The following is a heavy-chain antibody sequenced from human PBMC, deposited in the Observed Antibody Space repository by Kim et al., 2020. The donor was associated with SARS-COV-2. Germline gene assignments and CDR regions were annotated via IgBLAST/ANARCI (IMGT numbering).Heavy chain of an antibody. CDR3: AKDRGYQLLFQKRYYYYGMDV. D-gene: IGHD2-2*01. CDR2: ISYDGSNK. CDR1: GFTFSSYG. Sequence: GGSLRLSCAASGFTFSSYGMHWVRQAPGKGLEWVAVISYDGSNKYYADSVKGRFTISRDNSKNTLYLQMNSLRAEDTAVYYCAKDRGYQLLFQKRYYYYGMDVWGQGTTVTVSS. J-gene: IGHJ6*02. V-gene: IGHV3-30*18.